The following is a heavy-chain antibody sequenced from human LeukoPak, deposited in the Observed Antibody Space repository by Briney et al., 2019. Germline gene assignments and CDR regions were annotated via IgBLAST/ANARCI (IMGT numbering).Heavy chain of an antibody. Sequence: PGGSLRLSCAASGFTFSSYEMNWVRQAPGKGREWVSYISSSGSTIYYADSVKGRFTISRDNAKNSLYLQMNSLRAEDTAVYYCARRSGCSKNDDYWGQGTLVTVSS. V-gene: IGHV3-48*03. CDR3: ARRSGCSKNDDY. CDR2: ISSSGSTI. J-gene: IGHJ4*02. D-gene: IGHD6-19*01. CDR1: GFTFSSYE.